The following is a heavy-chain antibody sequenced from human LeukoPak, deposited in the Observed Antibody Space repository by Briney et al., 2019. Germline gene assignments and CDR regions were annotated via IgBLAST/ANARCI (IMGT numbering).Heavy chain of an antibody. Sequence: PSETLSLTCTVSGGSISSSSYYWGWIRQPPGKGLEWIGSIYYSGGTNYNPSLKSRVTISVDTSKNQFSLKLSSVTAADTAVYYCARLPKDSSGFCSDGRCWVYWSQGTLVTVSS. D-gene: IGHD2-15*01. CDR2: IYYSGGT. CDR3: ARLPKDSSGFCSDGRCWVY. V-gene: IGHV4-39*07. CDR1: GGSISSSSYY. J-gene: IGHJ4*02.